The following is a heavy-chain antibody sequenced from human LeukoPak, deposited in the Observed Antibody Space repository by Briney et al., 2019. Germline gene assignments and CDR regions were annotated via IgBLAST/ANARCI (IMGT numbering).Heavy chain of an antibody. Sequence: SETLSLTCTVSGGSISSYFWSWIRQPPGKGLEWLGYIFDSGSTNYNPSLKSRVTISVDTSKSQLSLKLSSVTAADTAVYYCARDPNSYCSSTSCYYYGMDVWGQGTAVTVSS. V-gene: IGHV4-59*01. J-gene: IGHJ6*02. CDR3: ARDPNSYCSSTSCYYYGMDV. CDR2: IFDSGST. CDR1: GGSISSYF. D-gene: IGHD2-2*01.